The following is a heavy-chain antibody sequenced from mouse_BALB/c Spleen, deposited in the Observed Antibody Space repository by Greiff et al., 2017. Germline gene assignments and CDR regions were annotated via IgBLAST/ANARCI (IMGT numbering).Heavy chain of an antibody. CDR2: IYPGDGDT. CDR1: GYTFTSYW. CDR3: AIYYYGSSYGFAY. V-gene: IGHV1-87*01. J-gene: IGHJ3*01. D-gene: IGHD1-1*01. Sequence: VQLQQSGAELARPGASVKLSCKASGYTFTSYWMQWVKQRPGQGLEWIGAIYPGDGDTRYTQKFKGKATLTADKSSSTAYMQLSSLASEDSAVYYCAIYYYGSSYGFAYWGQGTLVTVSA.